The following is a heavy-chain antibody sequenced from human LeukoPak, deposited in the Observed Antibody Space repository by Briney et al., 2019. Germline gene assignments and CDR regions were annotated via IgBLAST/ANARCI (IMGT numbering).Heavy chain of an antibody. Sequence: SETLSLTCEVYGGSFSGFYWSWIRQSPGKGLEWIGEIYYTGTTNYNPSLKSRVTISINKSKKQMSLKLSSVTAADTAVYYCARRGGRSVIGYWGQGTLVTVSS. CDR2: IYYTGTT. V-gene: IGHV4-34*01. D-gene: IGHD3-3*02. CDR3: ARRGGRSVIGY. J-gene: IGHJ4*02. CDR1: GGSFSGFY.